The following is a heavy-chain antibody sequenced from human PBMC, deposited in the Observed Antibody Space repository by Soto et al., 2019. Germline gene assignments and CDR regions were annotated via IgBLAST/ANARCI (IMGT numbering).Heavy chain of an antibody. D-gene: IGHD2-21*02. J-gene: IGHJ3*02. V-gene: IGHV3-21*01. CDR3: ARDRAYCGGDCYSTGASDI. CDR2: ISSSSSYI. Sequence: EVQLVESGGGLVKPGGSLRLSCAASGFTFSSYSMNWVRQAPGKGLEWVSSISSSSSYIYYADSVKGRFTISRDNAKNSLYLQMNSLRAEDTAVYYCARDRAYCGGDCYSTGASDIWGQGTMVTVSS. CDR1: GFTFSSYS.